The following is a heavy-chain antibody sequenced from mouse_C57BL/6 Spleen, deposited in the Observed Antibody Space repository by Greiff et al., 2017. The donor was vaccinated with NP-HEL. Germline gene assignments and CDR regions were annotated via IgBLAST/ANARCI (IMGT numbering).Heavy chain of an antibody. J-gene: IGHJ2*01. CDR3: ARGGLLTG. CDR2: INPNNGGT. CDR1: GYTFTDYY. V-gene: IGHV1-26*01. Sequence: EVQLQQSGPELVKPGASVKISCKASGYTFTDYYMNWVKQSHGKSLEWIGDINPNNGGTSYNQKFKGKATLTVDKSSSTAYMELRSLTSEDSAVYYCARGGLLTGWGQGTTLTVSS.